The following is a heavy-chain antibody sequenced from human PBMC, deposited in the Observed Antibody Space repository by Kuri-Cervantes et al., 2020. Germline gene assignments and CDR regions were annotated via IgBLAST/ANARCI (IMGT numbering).Heavy chain of an antibody. CDR3: ARDSSSWYIIGYFQH. CDR1: GGTFSSYA. V-gene: IGHV1-3*01. D-gene: IGHD6-13*01. Sequence: ASVKVSCKASGGTFSSYAMHWVRQAPGQRLEWMGWINAGNGNTKYSQKFQGRVTITRDTSASTAYMELSSLRSEDTAVYYCARDSSSWYIIGYFQHWGQGTLVTVSS. CDR2: INAGNGNT. J-gene: IGHJ1*01.